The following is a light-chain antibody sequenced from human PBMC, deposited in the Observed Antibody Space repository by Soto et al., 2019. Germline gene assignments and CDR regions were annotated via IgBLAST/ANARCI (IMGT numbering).Light chain of an antibody. CDR1: SSNIGSNT. Sequence: QSVLTQTPSASGTPGQRVTISCSGSSSNIGSNTVNWYQHLPGTAPKLLIYSNNQRPSGVPDRFSGSKSGTSASLAISGLQSEDEADYFCAAWDDSLKGWVFGGGTKVTVL. V-gene: IGLV1-44*01. CDR3: AAWDDSLKGWV. CDR2: SNN. J-gene: IGLJ3*02.